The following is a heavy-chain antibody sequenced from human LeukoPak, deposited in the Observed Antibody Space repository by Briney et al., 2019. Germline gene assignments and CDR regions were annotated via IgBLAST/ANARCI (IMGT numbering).Heavy chain of an antibody. CDR1: GFTFSSYW. V-gene: IGHV3-74*01. J-gene: IGHJ4*02. CDR3: TRDRGSTEFDY. D-gene: IGHD1-26*01. CDR2: INSEGSIT. Sequence: PGGSLRLSCAASGFTFSSYWMHWVRQAPGKGLVWVSRINSEGSITSYADSVKGRFTISRDNAKNTLYLQMNSLRVEDTAVYFCTRDRGSTEFDYWGQGTLVTVSS.